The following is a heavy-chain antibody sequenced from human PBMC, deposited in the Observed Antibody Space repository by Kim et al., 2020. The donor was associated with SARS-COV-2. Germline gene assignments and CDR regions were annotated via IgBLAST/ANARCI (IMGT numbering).Heavy chain of an antibody. V-gene: IGHV3-48*02. Sequence: GGSLRLSCAVSGFTFSNYRMDWVLQAPGKGLEWLSYISSSSSTVDYADSVKGRFTISRDNARNTLYLQMNDLRDDDTAVYYCARDRAGGYNLFYFDNWG. CDR1: GFTFSNYR. J-gene: IGHJ4*01. D-gene: IGHD5-12*01. CDR3: ARDRAGGYNLFYFDN. CDR2: ISSSSSTV.